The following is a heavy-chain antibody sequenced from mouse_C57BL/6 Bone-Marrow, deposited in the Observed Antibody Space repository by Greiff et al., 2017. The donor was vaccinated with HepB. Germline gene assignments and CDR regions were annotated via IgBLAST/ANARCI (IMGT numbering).Heavy chain of an antibody. CDR3: ARPFFAY. V-gene: IGHV1-55*01. J-gene: IGHJ3*01. Sequence: QVQLQQPGAELVKPGASVKMSCKASGYTFTSYWITWVKQRPGQGLEWIGDIYPGSGSTNYNEKFKGKATLTADKSSSTAYMELRSLTSEDSAVYFCARPFFAYWGQGTLVTVSA. CDR1: GYTFTSYW. CDR2: IYPGSGST.